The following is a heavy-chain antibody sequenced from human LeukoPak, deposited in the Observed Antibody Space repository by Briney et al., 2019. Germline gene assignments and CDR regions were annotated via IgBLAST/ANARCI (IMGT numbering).Heavy chain of an antibody. CDR2: IWYDGSNK. V-gene: IGHV3-33*01. J-gene: IGHJ3*02. Sequence: GGSLRLSCAASGFTFSSYGMHWVRQAPGKGLEWVAVIWYDGSNKYYADSVKGRFTISRDNSKNTLYMQMNSLRAEGTAVYYCARDLKIGDAFDIWGQGTMVTVSS. CDR1: GFTFSSYG. CDR3: ARDLKIGDAFDI.